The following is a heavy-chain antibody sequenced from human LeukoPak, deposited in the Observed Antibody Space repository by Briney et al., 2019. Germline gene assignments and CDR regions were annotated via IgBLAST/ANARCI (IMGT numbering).Heavy chain of an antibody. CDR2: IYYSGST. CDR1: GGSISSYY. V-gene: IGHV4-59*01. J-gene: IGHJ4*02. D-gene: IGHD3-9*01. Sequence: SETLSLTCTVSGGSISSYYWSWIRQPPGKGLEWIGYIYYSGSTNYNPSLKSRVTISVDTSKNQFSLRLSSVTAADTAVYYCARADLRYPTAHFDYWGQGTLVTVSS. CDR3: ARADLRYPTAHFDY.